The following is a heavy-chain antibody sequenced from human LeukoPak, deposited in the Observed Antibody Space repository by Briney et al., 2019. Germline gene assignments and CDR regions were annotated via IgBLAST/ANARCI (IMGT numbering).Heavy chain of an antibody. V-gene: IGHV4-4*07. J-gene: IGHJ5*02. CDR3: AGCSSTSCYNLFDP. D-gene: IGHD2-2*01. CDR1: GGSISSYY. CDR2: IYTSGST. Sequence: PSETLSLTCTVSGGSISSYYWSWIRQPAGKGLEWIGRIYTSGSTNYNPSLESRVTMSVDTSKKQFSLKLSSVTAADTAVYYCAGCSSTSCYNLFDPWGQGSLVTASS.